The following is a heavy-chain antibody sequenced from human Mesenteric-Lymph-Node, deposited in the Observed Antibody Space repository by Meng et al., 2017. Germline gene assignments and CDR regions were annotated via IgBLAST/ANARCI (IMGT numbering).Heavy chain of an antibody. V-gene: IGHV4-4*07. J-gene: IGHJ4*02. CDR3: ARDSFRSSFDS. CDR1: GGSINNYY. CDR2: IHATGST. Sequence: GSLRLSCTVSGGSINNYYWNFLRQPAGSGLEWIGRIHATGSTSYNPSLKSRVTISVDTSKNQFYLKLSSMTAADTAVYYCARDSFRSSFDSWGQGTLVTVSS.